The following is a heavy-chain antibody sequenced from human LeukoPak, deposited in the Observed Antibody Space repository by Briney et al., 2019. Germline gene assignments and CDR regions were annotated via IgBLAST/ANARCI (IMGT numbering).Heavy chain of an antibody. CDR2: IYYTQST. V-gene: IGHV4-30-2*01. D-gene: IGHD2-8*01. J-gene: IGHJ5*02. CDR3: ASSPGVSWFDP. CDR1: GGSITSTGYY. Sequence: SQTMSLTCTVSGGSITSTGYYWSWVRQPSGKGLEWIGYIYYTQSTYYNPSLKSRVTISVDTSKNQFSLKLSSVTAADTAVYYCASSPGVSWFDPWGQGTLVTVSS.